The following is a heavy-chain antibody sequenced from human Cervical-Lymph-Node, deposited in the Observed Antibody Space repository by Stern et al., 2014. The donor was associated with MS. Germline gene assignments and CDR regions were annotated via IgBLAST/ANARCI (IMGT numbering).Heavy chain of an antibody. CDR2: IKHDGDDK. J-gene: IGHJ6*02. CDR3: ARDRPKLFRRGYYHYYGIDV. Sequence: VQLVESGGGLVQPGGSLRLSCSASGFTFSSYWMSWVRQAPGKGLEWVANIKHDGDDKYYVGSVKGRFTISRDNAKNLLYLEMDSLRAEDTAVYFCARDRPKLFRRGYYHYYGIDVWGQGTTVTVS. CDR1: GFTFSSYW. D-gene: IGHD2-15*01. V-gene: IGHV3-7*01.